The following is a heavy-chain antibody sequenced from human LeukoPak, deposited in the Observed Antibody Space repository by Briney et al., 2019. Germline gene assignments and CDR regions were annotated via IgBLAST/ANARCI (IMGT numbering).Heavy chain of an antibody. CDR2: IRSTANGYAT. D-gene: IGHD3-10*01. CDR3: AKDRLNMEYYYGSGSYYGLFDY. CDR1: GFTFSGSA. Sequence: GGSLRLSCAASGFTFSGSALHWVRQASGKGLEWVGRIRSTANGYATAYAASVKGRFTISRDDSKNTVYLQMNSLRAEDTAVYYCAKDRLNMEYYYGSGSYYGLFDYWGQGTLVTVSS. V-gene: IGHV3-73*01. J-gene: IGHJ4*02.